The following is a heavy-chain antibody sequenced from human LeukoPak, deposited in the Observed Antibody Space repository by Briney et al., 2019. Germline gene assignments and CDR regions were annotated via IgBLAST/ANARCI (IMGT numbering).Heavy chain of an antibody. J-gene: IGHJ5*01. CDR1: GFAFSFYA. Sequence: GGSLRLSCAASGFAFSFYAMSWLRQPPGKGLEWVSTINANSGTTSYAASVRGRFTISRDNSKNTLYLQVNTLRADDTATYYCAKPVSGGLAVTADYFHPWGQGTLVVVSS. V-gene: IGHV3-23*01. CDR3: AKPVSGGLAVTADYFHP. D-gene: IGHD6-19*01. CDR2: INANSGTT.